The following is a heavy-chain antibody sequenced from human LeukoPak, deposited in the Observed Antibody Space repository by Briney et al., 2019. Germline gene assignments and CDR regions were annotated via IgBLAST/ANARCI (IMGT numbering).Heavy chain of an antibody. CDR1: GFTFSDYY. D-gene: IGHD6-13*01. J-gene: IGHJ5*02. CDR2: ISSSSSYT. CDR3: ARDQASSWFVGDWFDP. V-gene: IGHV3-11*06. Sequence: GGSLRLSCAASGFTFSDYYMSWIRQAPGKGLEWVSYISSSSSYTNYADSVKGRFTISRDNAKNSLYLQMNSLRDEDTAFYYCARDQASSWFVGDWFDPWGQGTLVAVSS.